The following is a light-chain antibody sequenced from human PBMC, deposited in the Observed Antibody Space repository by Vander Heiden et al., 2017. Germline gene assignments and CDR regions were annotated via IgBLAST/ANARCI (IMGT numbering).Light chain of an antibody. CDR2: EDN. V-gene: IGLV6-57*01. CDR1: SGSIASNY. J-gene: IGLJ3*02. CDR3: QSYDSSNLV. Sequence: NFMLTQPHSVSESPGKTVTISCTRSSGSIASNYVQWYQQRPGSSPTTVIYEDNQRPSGGPDRFSGSIDSSSNSASLTISGLKTEDEAYYYCQSYDSSNLVFGGGTKLTVL.